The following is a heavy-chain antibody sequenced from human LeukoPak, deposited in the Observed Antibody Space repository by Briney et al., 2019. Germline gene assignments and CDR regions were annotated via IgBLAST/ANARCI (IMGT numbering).Heavy chain of an antibody. Sequence: ASVTVSFTASGYTFTSYGTSWVRQAPGQGLEWMGWISAYNGNTNYAQKLQGRVTMTTDTSTSTAYMELRSLRSDDTAVYYCARDYYDSSGTHFDYWGQGTLVTVSS. CDR1: GYTFTSYG. CDR3: ARDYYDSSGTHFDY. J-gene: IGHJ4*02. CDR2: ISAYNGNT. D-gene: IGHD3-22*01. V-gene: IGHV1-18*01.